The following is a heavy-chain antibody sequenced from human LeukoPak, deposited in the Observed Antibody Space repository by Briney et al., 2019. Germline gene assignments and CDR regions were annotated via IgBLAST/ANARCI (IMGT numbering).Heavy chain of an antibody. CDR3: ARAAYNSSPDY. Sequence: GGSLRLSCAASGFTFRDSAMTWVRQAPGKGLQWVSLISFSGDNTYYADSVKGRFTISRDNAKNSLYLQMNSLRDEDTAVYYCARAAYNSSPDYWGQGTLVTVSS. V-gene: IGHV3-23*01. D-gene: IGHD6-13*01. J-gene: IGHJ4*02. CDR1: GFTFRDSA. CDR2: ISFSGDNT.